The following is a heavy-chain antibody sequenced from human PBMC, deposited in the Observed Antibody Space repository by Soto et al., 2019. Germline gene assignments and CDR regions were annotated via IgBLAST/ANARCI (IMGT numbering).Heavy chain of an antibody. CDR3: ARMGLHLGELSRNWFDP. J-gene: IGHJ5*02. Sequence: QVQLQESGPGLVKPSQTLSLTCTLSGGSISSGGYYWGWIRHPPGKGLEWIGNIYYSGRTNYNPSLKSRLNISLDTSNNHFFLKLTSGTAADPAVYYCARMGLHLGELSRNWFDPWGPGTLVNVSS. CDR1: GGSISSGGYY. D-gene: IGHD3-16*02. CDR2: IYYSGRT. V-gene: IGHV4-31*03.